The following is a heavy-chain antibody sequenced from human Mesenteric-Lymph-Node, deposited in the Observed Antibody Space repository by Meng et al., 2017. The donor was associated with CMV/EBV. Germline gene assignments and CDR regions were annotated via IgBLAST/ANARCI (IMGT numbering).Heavy chain of an antibody. CDR1: GYNLTKSF. CDR3: ATPIFLLRFLEWPPVGGLDV. CDR2: FDPEDGER. Sequence: ASVKVSCKVSGYNLTKSFMHWVRQAPGKGLEWMGSFDPEDGERIYARKFQGRVTMTGDTSTDTAYMELSSLRSEDTAVYYCATPIFLLRFLEWPPVGGLDVWGQGTTVTVSS. V-gene: IGHV1-24*01. D-gene: IGHD3-3*01. J-gene: IGHJ6*02.